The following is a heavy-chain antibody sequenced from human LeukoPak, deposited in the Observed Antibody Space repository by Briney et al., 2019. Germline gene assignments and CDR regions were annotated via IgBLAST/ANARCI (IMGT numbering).Heavy chain of an antibody. J-gene: IGHJ4*02. D-gene: IGHD3-3*01. Sequence: PGGSLRLSCAASGFTFSSYEVNWVRQAPGKGLEWVSYISSSGSTIYYADSVKGRFTISRDNAKNSLYLQMNSLRAEDTAVYYCARDYDFWSGFDYWGQGTLVTVSS. CDR3: ARDYDFWSGFDY. CDR2: ISSSGSTI. CDR1: GFTFSSYE. V-gene: IGHV3-48*03.